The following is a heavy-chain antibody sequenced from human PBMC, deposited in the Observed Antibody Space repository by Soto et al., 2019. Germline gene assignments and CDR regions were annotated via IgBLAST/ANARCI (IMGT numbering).Heavy chain of an antibody. J-gene: IGHJ4*02. CDR1: GGSFDITSSY. D-gene: IGHD1-1*01. CDR3: ATIPIVGTKPYYFNS. CDR2: IYYSGST. V-gene: IGHV4-39*01. Sequence: LQLQESGPGLVKPSETLSLTCTVSGGSFDITSSYWAWVRQPPGKGLEWIAYIYYSGSTYYNPSLKSRITISVDTSTNQLSLRLSSVTAAETAVYYCATIPIVGTKPYYFNSWGQGTLVTVSS.